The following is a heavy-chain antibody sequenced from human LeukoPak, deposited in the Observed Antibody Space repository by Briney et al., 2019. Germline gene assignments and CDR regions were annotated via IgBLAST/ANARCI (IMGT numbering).Heavy chain of an antibody. V-gene: IGHV3-23*01. Sequence: GSLRLSCAASGFTFNNYAMNWVRQAPGKGLEWVSTISGSGHNTYDADSVKGRFTISRDISKTTLSLQMNNLRVEDTAVYYCARRGGSDGWGAFDIWGQGTIVTVSS. CDR3: ARRGGSDGWGAFDI. CDR1: GFTFNNYA. CDR2: ISGSGHNT. D-gene: IGHD5-24*01. J-gene: IGHJ3*02.